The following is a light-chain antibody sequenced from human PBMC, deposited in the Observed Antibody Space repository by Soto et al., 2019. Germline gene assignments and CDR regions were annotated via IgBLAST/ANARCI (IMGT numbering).Light chain of an antibody. Sequence: DIQMTQSPSSLSASVGDRVTITCRASQSISSYLNWYQQKPGKAPKLLIYAAYSLQSVVPSRFSGSGSGTDFTFTISSLQPEDIATYYCQQYDNLPFGGGTKVDIK. CDR2: AAY. CDR3: QQYDNLP. V-gene: IGKV1-33*01. J-gene: IGKJ4*01. CDR1: QSISSY.